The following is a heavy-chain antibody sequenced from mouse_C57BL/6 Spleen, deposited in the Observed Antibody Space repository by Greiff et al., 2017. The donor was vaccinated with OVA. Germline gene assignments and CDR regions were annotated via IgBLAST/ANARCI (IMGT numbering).Heavy chain of an antibody. J-gene: IGHJ4*01. CDR1: GYSITSGYY. CDR2: ISYDGSN. Sequence: EVQLVESGPGLVKPSQSLSLTCSVTGYSITSGYYWYWIRQFPGNKLEWMGYISYDGSNNYNPSLKNRISITRDTSKNQFFLKLTSVTTQSTATYYCARTLTTVIAGDSMDYWGQGTSGTVSS. CDR3: ARTLTTVIAGDSMDY. V-gene: IGHV3-6*01. D-gene: IGHD1-1*01.